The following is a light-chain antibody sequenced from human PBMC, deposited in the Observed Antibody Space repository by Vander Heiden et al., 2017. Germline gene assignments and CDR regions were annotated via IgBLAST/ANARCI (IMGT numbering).Light chain of an antibody. J-gene: IGLJ2*01. Sequence: QSVLTQPPSVSGAPGQRVTISCTGSSSNIGAGYDVRCYQQLAGTAPKLLIYGNSNRPSGVPDRFSGSKSGTSASLAITGLQAEDEADYYCQSYDSSLSGSKVFGGGTKLTVL. CDR2: GNS. V-gene: IGLV1-40*01. CDR3: QSYDSSLSGSKV. CDR1: SSNIGAGYD.